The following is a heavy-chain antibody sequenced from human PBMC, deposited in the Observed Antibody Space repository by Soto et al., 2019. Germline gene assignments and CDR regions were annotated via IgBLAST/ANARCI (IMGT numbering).Heavy chain of an antibody. J-gene: IGHJ4*02. CDR1: GGSISSSSYY. V-gene: IGHV4-39*01. CDR2: IYYSGST. Sequence: SETLSLTCTVSGGSISSSSYYWGWIRQPPGKGLEWIGSIYYSGSTYYNPSLKSRVTISVDTSKNQFSLKRSSVTAADTAVYYCASSLPAYISYHKWPFDYWGQGTLVTVSS. CDR3: ASSLPAYISYHKWPFDY. D-gene: IGHD2-2*01.